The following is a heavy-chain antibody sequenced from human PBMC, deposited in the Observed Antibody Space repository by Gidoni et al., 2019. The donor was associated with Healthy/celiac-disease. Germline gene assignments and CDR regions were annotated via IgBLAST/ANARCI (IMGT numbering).Heavy chain of an antibody. J-gene: IGHJ5*02. V-gene: IGHV4-61*02. CDR1: GASISRGSYY. D-gene: IGHD3-10*01. Sequence: QVQLQESGPGLVKPSQTLSLTCTVSGASISRGSYYWSWIRQPAGKGLEWIGRIYTSGSTNYNPSLKSRVTISVDTSKNQFSLKLSSVTAADTGVYYCARTDPYYYGSGGWFDPWGQGTLVTVSS. CDR2: IYTSGST. CDR3: ARTDPYYYGSGGWFDP.